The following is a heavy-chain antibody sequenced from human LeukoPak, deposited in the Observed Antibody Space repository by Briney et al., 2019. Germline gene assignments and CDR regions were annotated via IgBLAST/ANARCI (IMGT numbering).Heavy chain of an antibody. CDR3: AKITFGGVIVPYYFDY. D-gene: IGHD3-16*02. Sequence: PGGSLRLSCAASGFTFSSYAMSWVRQAPGKGLEWVSAISGSGGSTYYADSVKGRFTISRDNSKNTLYLQMNSLRAEDTAVYYCAKITFGGVIVPYYFDYWGQGTLVTVSS. CDR2: ISGSGGST. CDR1: GFTFSSYA. V-gene: IGHV3-23*01. J-gene: IGHJ4*02.